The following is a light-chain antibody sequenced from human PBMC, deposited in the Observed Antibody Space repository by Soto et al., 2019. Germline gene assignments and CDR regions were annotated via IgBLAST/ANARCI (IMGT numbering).Light chain of an antibody. J-gene: IGKJ5*01. CDR3: QQYAISPIT. CDR2: DAS. V-gene: IGKV3-20*01. CDR1: QSVSNNY. Sequence: EIVLAQSPGTLSLSPGERATLSCRASQSVSNNYLAWYQQKPGQAPRLVIYDASRRATGIPDNFSGSGSETDFTLTISRLEPEDFAVYYCQQYAISPITFGQGTRLEIK.